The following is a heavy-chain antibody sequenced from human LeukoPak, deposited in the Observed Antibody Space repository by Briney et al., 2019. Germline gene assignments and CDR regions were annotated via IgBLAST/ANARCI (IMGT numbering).Heavy chain of an antibody. CDR3: ARVRRGSYYLDY. D-gene: IGHD1-26*01. V-gene: IGHV4-34*01. J-gene: IGHJ4*02. CDR1: GGSFSGYY. Sequence: SETLSLNCAVYGGSFSGYYWSWIRQPPGRGLEWIGEINHSGSTNYNPSLKSRVTISVDTSKNQFSLKLSSVTAADTAVYYCARVRRGSYYLDYWGQGTLVTVSS. CDR2: INHSGST.